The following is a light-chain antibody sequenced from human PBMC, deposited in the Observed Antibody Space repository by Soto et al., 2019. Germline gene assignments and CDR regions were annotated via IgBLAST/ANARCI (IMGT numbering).Light chain of an antibody. V-gene: IGKV3-11*01. Sequence: EIVLTQSPATLSLSPGERATLSCRASQSVSSYLAWYQQKPGQAPRLLIYDASNRATGIPARFSGSGSGTDFTLPISSLEPEDFAVDYCQQRSNWPRTFGQGNKVEIK. CDR1: QSVSSY. J-gene: IGKJ1*01. CDR3: QQRSNWPRT. CDR2: DAS.